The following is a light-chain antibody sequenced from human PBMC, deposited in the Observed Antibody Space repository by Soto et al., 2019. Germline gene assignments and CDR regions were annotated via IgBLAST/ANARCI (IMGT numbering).Light chain of an antibody. J-gene: IGKJ1*01. CDR2: AAS. CDR3: QQYYSYPPT. Sequence: AIRMTQSPSSFSASTGDRVTITCRASQGISSYLAWYQQKPGKAPKLLIYAASTFQSGVPSRFSGSGSGTDFTLTISCLQSEDFATYYCQQYYSYPPTFGQGTKVEIK. V-gene: IGKV1-8*01. CDR1: QGISSY.